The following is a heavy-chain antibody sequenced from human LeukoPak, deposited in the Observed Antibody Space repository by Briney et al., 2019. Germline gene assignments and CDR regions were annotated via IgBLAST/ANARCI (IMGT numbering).Heavy chain of an antibody. D-gene: IGHD3-22*01. Sequence: ASVKVSCKASGYTFTSYAMHWVRQAPGQRLEWMGWINAGNGNTKYSQKFQGRVTMTRNTSISTAYMELSSLRSEDTAVYYCARYYYDSSGYYRLAHDAFDIWGQGTMVTVSS. CDR2: INAGNGNT. CDR1: GYTFTSYA. CDR3: ARYYYDSSGYYRLAHDAFDI. J-gene: IGHJ3*02. V-gene: IGHV1-3*01.